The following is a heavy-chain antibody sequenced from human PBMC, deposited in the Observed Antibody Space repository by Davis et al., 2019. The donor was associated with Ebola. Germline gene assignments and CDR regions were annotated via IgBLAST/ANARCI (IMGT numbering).Heavy chain of an antibody. Sequence: PGGSLRLSCKGSGYSFTNYWIAWVRQMHGKGLEWMGIIYPGDSDTRYSPSFEGQVTISVDKSISTAYLQWSSLEASDTAMYFCARQEMATTDFDYWGQGTLVTVSS. CDR2: IYPGDSDT. CDR3: ARQEMATTDFDY. J-gene: IGHJ4*02. D-gene: IGHD5-24*01. CDR1: GYSFTNYW. V-gene: IGHV5-51*01.